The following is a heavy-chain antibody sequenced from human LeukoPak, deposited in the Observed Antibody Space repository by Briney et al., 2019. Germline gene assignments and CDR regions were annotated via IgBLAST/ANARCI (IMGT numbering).Heavy chain of an antibody. J-gene: IGHJ4*02. CDR2: ISGSGGST. CDR1: GFTFSSYA. V-gene: IGHV3-23*01. CDR3: AKDSLPAWAAQPFDY. D-gene: IGHD1-26*01. Sequence: PGGSLRLSCAASGFTFSSYAMSWVRQAPGKGLEWVSAISGSGGSTYCADSVKGRFTISRDNSKNTLYLQMNSLRAEDTAVYYCAKDSLPAWAAQPFDYWGQGTLVTVSS.